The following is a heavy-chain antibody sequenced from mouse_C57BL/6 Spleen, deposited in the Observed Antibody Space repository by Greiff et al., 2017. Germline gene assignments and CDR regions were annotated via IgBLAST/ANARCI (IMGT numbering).Heavy chain of an antibody. D-gene: IGHD1-1*01. Sequence: VQLQQPGAELVKPGASVKLSCKASGYTFTSYWMHWVKQRPGQGLEWIGMIHPNSGSTNYNEKFKSKATLTVDKSSSTAYMQLSSLTSEDSAVYYCARADYYGSSAYYFDDWGKGTTLTVSS. CDR3: ARADYYGSSAYYFDD. CDR1: GYTFTSYW. J-gene: IGHJ2*01. V-gene: IGHV1-64*01. CDR2: IHPNSGST.